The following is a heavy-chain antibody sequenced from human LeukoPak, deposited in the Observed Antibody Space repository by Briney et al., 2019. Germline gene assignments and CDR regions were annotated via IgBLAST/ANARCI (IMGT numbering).Heavy chain of an antibody. CDR2: ISAYNGNT. V-gene: IGHV1-18*01. CDR3: ARDDYDSSGAHFDY. J-gene: IGHJ4*02. CDR1: GHSFTSYG. Sequence: ASVKVSCKASGHSFTSYGISWVRQAPGQGLEWMGWISAYNGNTNYAQKLQGRVTMTTDTSTSTAYMELRGLRSDDTAVYYCARDDYDSSGAHFDYWGQGTLVTVSS. D-gene: IGHD3-22*01.